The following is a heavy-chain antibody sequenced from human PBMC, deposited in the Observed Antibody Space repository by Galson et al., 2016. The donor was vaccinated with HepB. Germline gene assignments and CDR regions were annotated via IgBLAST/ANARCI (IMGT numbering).Heavy chain of an antibody. V-gene: IGHV3-64*01. J-gene: IGHJ4*02. Sequence: LRLSCAASGFTFSSHAMHWVRQAPGKGLECVSTISDNGGRTFYANSLKGRFTISRDNSKSTLYLQMGSLRAEDMAVYYCARGRGGATQRYFDYWGRGTLVTVSS. CDR3: ARGRGGATQRYFDY. CDR2: ISDNGGRT. D-gene: IGHD1-26*01. CDR1: GFTFSSHA.